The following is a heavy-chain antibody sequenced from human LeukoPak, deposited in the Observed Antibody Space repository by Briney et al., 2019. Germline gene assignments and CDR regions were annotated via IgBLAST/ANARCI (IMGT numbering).Heavy chain of an antibody. V-gene: IGHV3-30*02. D-gene: IGHD5-24*01. CDR1: GFIFSSYG. J-gene: IGHJ4*02. Sequence: GGSLRLSCAASGFIFSSYGMYWVRQAPGKGPEWVAFIRYNGNNENYADSVKGRFTISRDNSKNTLYLQMNSLRAEDTAVYYCAREMATMSLGWILDYWGQGTLVTVSS. CDR3: AREMATMSLGWILDY. CDR2: IRYNGNNE.